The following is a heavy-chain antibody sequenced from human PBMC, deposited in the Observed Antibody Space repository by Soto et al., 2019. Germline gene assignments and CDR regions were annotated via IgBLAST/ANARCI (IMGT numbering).Heavy chain of an antibody. CDR3: ARQGRAISTLIVVSAFDY. Sequence: SETLSLTCAVYGGSFSGYYWSWIRQPPGKGLEWIGEINHSGSTNYNPSLKSRVTISVDTSKNQFSLRLTSVTASDTAVYYCARQGRAISTLIVVSAFDYWGQGALVTVSS. D-gene: IGHD3-22*01. CDR2: INHSGST. J-gene: IGHJ4*02. V-gene: IGHV4-34*01. CDR1: GGSFSGYY.